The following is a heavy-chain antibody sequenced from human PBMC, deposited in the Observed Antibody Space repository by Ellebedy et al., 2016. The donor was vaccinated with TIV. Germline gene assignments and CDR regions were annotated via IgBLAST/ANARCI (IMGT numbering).Heavy chain of an antibody. CDR3: ARGGSSGSSDY. Sequence: GESLKISXVASGSTFRSHGIYWVRQAPGTGLEWVAVLSSDGSNKYYADSVKGRFTISRDNSKNTLYLQMNSLRTDDMAVYYCARGGSSGSSDYWGQGTLVTVSS. D-gene: IGHD3-10*01. CDR2: LSSDGSNK. V-gene: IGHV3-30*03. J-gene: IGHJ4*02. CDR1: GSTFRSHG.